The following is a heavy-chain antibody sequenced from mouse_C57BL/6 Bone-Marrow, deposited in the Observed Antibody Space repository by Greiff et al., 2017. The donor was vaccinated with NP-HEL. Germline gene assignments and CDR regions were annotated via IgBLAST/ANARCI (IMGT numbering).Heavy chain of an antibody. CDR2: INPGSGGT. V-gene: IGHV1-54*01. D-gene: IGHD3-3*01. Sequence: QVQLQQSGAELVRPGTSVKVSCKASGYAFTNYLIEWVKQRPGQGLEWIGVINPGSGGTNYNEKFKGKATLTADKSSSTAYMRLSSLTSEDSAVYFCARGDVYFDYWGQGTTLTVSS. CDR3: ARGDVYFDY. CDR1: GYAFTNYL. J-gene: IGHJ2*01.